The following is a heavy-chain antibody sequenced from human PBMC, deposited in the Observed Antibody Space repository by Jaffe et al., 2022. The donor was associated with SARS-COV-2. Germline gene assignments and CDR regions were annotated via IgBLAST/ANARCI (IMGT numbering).Heavy chain of an antibody. CDR3: ARGTKDGYDWGDY. Sequence: EVQLVESGGGLVKPGGSLRLSCAASGFTFSSYSMNWVRQAPGKGLEWVSSISSSSSYIYYADSVKGRFTISRDNAKNSLYLQMNSLRAEDTAVYYCARGTKDGYDWGDYWGQGTLVTVSS. J-gene: IGHJ4*02. D-gene: IGHD5-12*01. V-gene: IGHV3-21*01. CDR1: GFTFSSYS. CDR2: ISSSSSYI.